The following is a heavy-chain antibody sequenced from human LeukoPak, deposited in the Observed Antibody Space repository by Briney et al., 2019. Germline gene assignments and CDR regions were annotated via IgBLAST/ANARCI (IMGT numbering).Heavy chain of an antibody. J-gene: IGHJ6*04. CDR2: INTNTGNP. D-gene: IGHD3-10*01. CDR1: GYTFTNYA. Sequence: ASVKVSCKASGYTFTNYAMNWVRQAPGQGLEWMGWINTNTGNPTYAQGFTGRFVFSLDTSVSTAYLQISSLKTEDTAVYYCARRSMVQHLDVWGKGTTVTVSS. CDR3: ARRSMVQHLDV. V-gene: IGHV7-4-1*02.